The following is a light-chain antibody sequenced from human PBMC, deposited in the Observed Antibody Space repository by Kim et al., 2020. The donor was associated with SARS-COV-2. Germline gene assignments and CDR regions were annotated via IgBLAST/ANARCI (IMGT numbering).Light chain of an antibody. CDR3: QQHDNLPIT. V-gene: IGKV1-33*01. J-gene: IGKJ5*01. CDR1: QDINSF. Sequence: ASGGDRVNITCQARQDINSFINWYQQTPGKAPKLLMYDASNLETGVPSRFSGSGSGTHFTFTISSLQPEDIATYYCQQHDNLPITFGQGTRLEIK. CDR2: DAS.